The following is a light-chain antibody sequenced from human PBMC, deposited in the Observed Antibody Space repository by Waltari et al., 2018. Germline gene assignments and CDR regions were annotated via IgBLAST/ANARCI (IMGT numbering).Light chain of an antibody. Sequence: QSVLTQPPSVSGAPGQRVTISCTGSSSTIGAGYDVHSYQQLPGTAPKLLIYGNSNRPSGVPDRFSGSKSGTSASLAITGLQAEDEADYYCQSYDSSLSAPYVFGTGTKVTVL. CDR1: SSTIGAGYD. J-gene: IGLJ1*01. CDR2: GNS. V-gene: IGLV1-40*01. CDR3: QSYDSSLSAPYV.